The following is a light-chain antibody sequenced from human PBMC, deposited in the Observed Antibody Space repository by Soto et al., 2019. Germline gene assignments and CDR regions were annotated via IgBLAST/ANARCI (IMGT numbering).Light chain of an antibody. V-gene: IGLV3-21*04. Sequence: SSELTQPPSVSVAPGKTARITFGGNNIGSKSVHWYQQKPGQAPVLVIYYDSDRPSGLPERFSGSNSGNTATLTISRVEAGDEADYYCQVWDSSSDSYVFGTGTKLTVL. J-gene: IGLJ1*01. CDR2: YDS. CDR3: QVWDSSSDSYV. CDR1: NIGSKS.